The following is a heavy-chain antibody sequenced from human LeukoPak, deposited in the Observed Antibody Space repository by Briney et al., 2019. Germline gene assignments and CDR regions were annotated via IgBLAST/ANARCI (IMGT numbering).Heavy chain of an antibody. J-gene: IGHJ5*02. D-gene: IGHD6-13*01. CDR3: ASLGPIGYSSSWVDP. CDR1: GFTFSSYS. Sequence: GGSLRLSCAASGFTFSSYSMNWVRQAPGKGLEWVSSISSSSSYIYYADSVKGRFTISRDNAKNSLYLQMNSLRAEDTAVYYCASLGPIGYSSSWVDPWGQGTLVTVSS. CDR2: ISSSSSYI. V-gene: IGHV3-21*01.